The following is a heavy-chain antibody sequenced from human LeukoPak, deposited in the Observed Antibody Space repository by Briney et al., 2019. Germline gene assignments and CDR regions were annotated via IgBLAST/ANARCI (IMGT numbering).Heavy chain of an antibody. CDR2: FDPEDGET. Sequence: SVKVSCKVSGYTLTELSMHWVRQAPGKGLEWMGGFDPEDGETIYAQKFQGRVTMTEDTSTDTAYMELSSLRSEDTAVYYCATDLRIVGATFAFDIWGQGTMVTVSS. D-gene: IGHD1-26*01. CDR3: ATDLRIVGATFAFDI. CDR1: GYTLTELS. J-gene: IGHJ3*02. V-gene: IGHV1-24*01.